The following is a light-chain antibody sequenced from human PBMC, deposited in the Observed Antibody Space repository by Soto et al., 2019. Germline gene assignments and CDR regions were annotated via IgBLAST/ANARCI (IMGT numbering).Light chain of an antibody. CDR1: QGISSW. J-gene: IGKJ4*01. CDR3: QHFKNYPALR. Sequence: ENQMTQSPYSVCVSVGDRGTITRRASQGISSWLAWYQQKPGKAPKLLIYAASSLQSGVPSRFSGSGSGTDFTLTISSLQPEEFAPYYCQHFKNYPALRFGAGTKVDI. V-gene: IGKV1-12*01. CDR2: AAS.